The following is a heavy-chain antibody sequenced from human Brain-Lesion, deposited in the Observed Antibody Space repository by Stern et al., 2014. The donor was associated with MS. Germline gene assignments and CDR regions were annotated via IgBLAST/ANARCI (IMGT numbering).Heavy chain of an antibody. CDR2: SDHSGST. CDR3: ARFPASRPHVFDS. D-gene: IGHD6-13*01. J-gene: IGHJ4*02. CDR1: GGSISSSNW. Sequence: VQLVESGPGLVKPSGTLSLTCAVSGGSISSSNWWSWVRQSPGKGLEWIGESDHSGSTIYKPSLKSRVTGSVDKSKNRFSLHLRSVTAADTAVYFCARFPASRPHVFDSWGQGTLVTVSS. V-gene: IGHV4-4*02.